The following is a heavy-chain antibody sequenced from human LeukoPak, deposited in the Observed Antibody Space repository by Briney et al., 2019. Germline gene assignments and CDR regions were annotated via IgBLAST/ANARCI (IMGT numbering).Heavy chain of an antibody. CDR1: GGSISSYY. D-gene: IGHD3-9*01. CDR3: ARKYYDILTGYYYFDY. Sequence: SETLSLTCTVSGGSISSYYWSWIRQPPGKGLEWIGYIYYSGSTNYNPSLKSRVTISVDTSKNQFSLKLSSVTAADTAVYYCARKYYDILTGYYYFDYWGQGTLVTVSS. J-gene: IGHJ4*02. CDR2: IYYSGST. V-gene: IGHV4-59*08.